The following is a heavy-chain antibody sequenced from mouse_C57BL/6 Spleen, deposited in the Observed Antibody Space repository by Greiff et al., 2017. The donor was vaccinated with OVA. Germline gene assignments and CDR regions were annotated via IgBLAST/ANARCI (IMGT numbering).Heavy chain of an antibody. CDR1: GFSLTSYG. J-gene: IGHJ4*01. V-gene: IGHV2-5*01. Sequence: VQLQQSGPGLVQPSQSLSITCTVSGFSLTSYGVHWVHQSPGKGLEWLGVIWRGGSTDYNAAFMSRLSITKDNSKSQVFFKMNSLQADDTAIYYCAKKGTGTDAMDYWGQGTSVTVSS. CDR3: AKKGTGTDAMDY. D-gene: IGHD4-1*01. CDR2: IWRGGST.